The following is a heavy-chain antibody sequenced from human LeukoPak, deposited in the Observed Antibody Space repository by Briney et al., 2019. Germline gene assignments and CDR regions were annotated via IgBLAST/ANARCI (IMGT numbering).Heavy chain of an antibody. CDR1: GGTSNSQA. CDR2: IIPNLGTT. Sequence: EASVKVSCKASGGTSNSQAISWVRQAPGQGLEWMGRIIPNLGTTNRAQNFQDRVTLTADKSTNTAYMELTSLTSDDTAVYYCATTNDGGGYQWGDFFDFWGQGTLVTVSS. V-gene: IGHV1-69*04. CDR3: ATTNDGGGYQWGDFFDF. J-gene: IGHJ4*02. D-gene: IGHD3-22*01.